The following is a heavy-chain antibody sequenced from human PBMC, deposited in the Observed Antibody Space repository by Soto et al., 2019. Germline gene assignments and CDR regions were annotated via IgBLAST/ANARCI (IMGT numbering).Heavy chain of an antibody. CDR3: ARDSARGGVNPYYYYYGMDV. CDR1: GFTFSSYA. V-gene: IGHV3-48*02. CDR2: ISSSGATT. J-gene: IGHJ6*02. Sequence: EVQLLESGGGLVQPGGSLRLSCAASGFTFSSYAMSWVRQAPGKGLEWVSYISSSGATTHYGDSVKGRFTISRDNAKNSLYLQMNSLRDEDTAVYYCARDSARGGVNPYYYYYGMDVWGQGTTVTVSS. D-gene: IGHD3-16*01.